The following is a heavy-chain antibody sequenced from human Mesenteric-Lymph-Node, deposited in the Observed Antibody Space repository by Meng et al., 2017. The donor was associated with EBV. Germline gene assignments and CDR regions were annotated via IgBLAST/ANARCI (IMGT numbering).Heavy chain of an antibody. CDR3: ASQGFRELSLFDF. J-gene: IGHJ4*02. Sequence: QITLKESGPTLAKPPQTLTLPCTFSGFSLNTNGLSVGWIRQPPGKALEWLALIFWDDDKRYNPSLSSRLTITKDTSRNQVVLTMTNMDPVDTATYYCASQGFRELSLFDFWGQGTLVTVSS. CDR1: GFSLNTNGLS. V-gene: IGHV2-5*02. D-gene: IGHD2/OR15-2a*01. CDR2: IFWDDDK.